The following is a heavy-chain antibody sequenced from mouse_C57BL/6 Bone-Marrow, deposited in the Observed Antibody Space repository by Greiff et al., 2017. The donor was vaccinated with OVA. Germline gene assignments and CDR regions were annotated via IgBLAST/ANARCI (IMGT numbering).Heavy chain of an antibody. Sequence: VQLQQPGAELVRPGTSVKLSCKASGYTFTSYWMHWVKQRPGQGLEWIGVIDPSDSYTNYNQKFKGKATLTVDTSSSTAYMQLSSLTSEDSAVYYCARSFYYGNWYFDVWGTGTTVTVSS. V-gene: IGHV1-59*01. CDR2: IDPSDSYT. CDR1: GYTFTSYW. CDR3: ARSFYYGNWYFDV. D-gene: IGHD2-1*01. J-gene: IGHJ1*03.